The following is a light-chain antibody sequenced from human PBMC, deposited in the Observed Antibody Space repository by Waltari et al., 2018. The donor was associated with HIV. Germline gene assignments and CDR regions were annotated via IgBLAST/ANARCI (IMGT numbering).Light chain of an antibody. CDR1: QSLKSDY. CDR2: WAS. V-gene: IGKV4-1*01. CDR3: QQYYTTPSLT. J-gene: IGKJ4*01. Sequence: EIVLTQSPGTLSLSPGERATLSCRASQSLKSDYLAWYQQKPGQPPKLLIYWASTRESGVPDRFSGSESGTDFTLTISSLQAEDVAVYYCQQYYTTPSLTFGGGTKVEIK.